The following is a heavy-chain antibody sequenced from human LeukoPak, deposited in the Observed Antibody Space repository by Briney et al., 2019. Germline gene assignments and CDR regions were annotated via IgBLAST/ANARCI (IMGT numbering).Heavy chain of an antibody. CDR1: GYTFTGYY. Sequence: GASVKVSCKASGYTFTGYYMHWVRQAPGQGLEWMGWINPNSGGTNYAQKFQGWVTMTRDTSISTAYMELSRLRSDDTAVYYCARTYSLYYDILTGYWAEYYSDYWGQGTLVTVSS. CDR3: ARTYSLYYDILTGYWAEYYSDY. V-gene: IGHV1-2*04. J-gene: IGHJ4*02. D-gene: IGHD3-9*01. CDR2: INPNSGGT.